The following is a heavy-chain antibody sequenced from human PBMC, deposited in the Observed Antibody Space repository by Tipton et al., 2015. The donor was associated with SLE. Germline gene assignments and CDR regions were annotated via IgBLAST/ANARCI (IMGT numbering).Heavy chain of an antibody. CDR2: IKSDGSST. V-gene: IGHV3-74*01. CDR1: GFTFSSYW. CDR3: ARDPYCSRSTCPTHFDF. D-gene: IGHD2-2*01. Sequence: SLRLSCAASGFTFSSYWMHWVRQAPGKGLVWVSRIKSDGSSTSYADSVKGRFTISRDNSKNTLYLQMNSLRVEDTAVYYCARDPYCSRSTCPTHFDFWGQGTLVTVSS. J-gene: IGHJ4*02.